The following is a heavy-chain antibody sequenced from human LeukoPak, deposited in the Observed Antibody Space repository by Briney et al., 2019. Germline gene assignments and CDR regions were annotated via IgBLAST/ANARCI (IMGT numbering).Heavy chain of an antibody. CDR2: ISSSGSTI. V-gene: IGHV3-48*03. J-gene: IGHJ4*02. D-gene: IGHD6-13*01. CDR3: ARDAAPYSSSWYDY. Sequence: PGGSLRLFCAASGFTFSSYEMNWVSQAPGKGLEWVSYISSSGSTIYYADSVKGRFTISRDNAKNSLYLQMNSLRAEDTAVYYCARDAAPYSSSWYDYWGQGTLVTVSS. CDR1: GFTFSSYE.